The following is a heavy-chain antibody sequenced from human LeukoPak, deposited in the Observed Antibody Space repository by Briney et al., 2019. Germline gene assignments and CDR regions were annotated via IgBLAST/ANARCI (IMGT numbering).Heavy chain of an antibody. V-gene: IGHV1-2*02. CDR2: INPNSGGT. CDR3: ARDQGDQGYGYCSGGSCYYRGAFDI. Sequence: ASVKVSCKASGYTFTGYYMHWVRQAPGQGLEWMGWINPNSGGTNYAQKFQGRVAMTRDTSISTAYMELSRLRSDDTAVYYCARDQGDQGYGYCSGGSCYYRGAFDIWGQGTMVTVSS. J-gene: IGHJ3*02. CDR1: GYTFTGYY. D-gene: IGHD2-15*01.